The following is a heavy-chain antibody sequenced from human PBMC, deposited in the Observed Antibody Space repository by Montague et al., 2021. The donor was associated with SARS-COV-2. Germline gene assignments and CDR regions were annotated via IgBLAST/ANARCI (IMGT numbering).Heavy chain of an antibody. CDR1: GGSISSSGYY. CDR3: ARLPPYRFNSNGHYYNAVEI. D-gene: IGHD3-22*01. V-gene: IGHV4-39*01. Sequence: SETLSLTCTVSGGSISSSGYYWGWIRQPPGKGLEWIGSIYCSGNTYYSPSLQSRVTIAVDTSKNPFSLRLNSMTAADTAVYYCARLPPYRFNSNGHYYNAVEIWGQGTMVTVSS. J-gene: IGHJ3*02. CDR2: IYCSGNT.